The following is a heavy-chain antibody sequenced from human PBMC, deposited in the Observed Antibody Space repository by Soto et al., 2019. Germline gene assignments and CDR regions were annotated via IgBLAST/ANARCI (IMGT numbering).Heavy chain of an antibody. V-gene: IGHV4-34*01. CDR3: ARLYYDSSGGPG. CDR2: IYYSGST. Sequence: PSETLSLTCAVYGGSFSGYYWSWTRQPPGKGLEWIGSIYYSGSTYYNPSLKSRVTISVDTSKNQFSLKLSSVTAADTAVYYCARLYYDSSGGPGWGQGTLVTVSS. CDR1: GGSFSGYY. D-gene: IGHD3-22*01. J-gene: IGHJ4*02.